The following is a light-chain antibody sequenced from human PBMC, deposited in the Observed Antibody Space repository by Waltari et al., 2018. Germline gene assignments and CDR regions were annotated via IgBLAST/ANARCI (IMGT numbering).Light chain of an antibody. Sequence: DIQMTQSPSTLSASIGDRVTITCRASQTIISWLAWYQQKPGQAPRLLIYRATALETGVPSRFSGTGSGTECTLTINGLQPDDSATYFCQQYDSFWSFGQGTKVEVK. CDR1: QTIISW. J-gene: IGKJ1*01. CDR2: RAT. V-gene: IGKV1-5*03. CDR3: QQYDSFWS.